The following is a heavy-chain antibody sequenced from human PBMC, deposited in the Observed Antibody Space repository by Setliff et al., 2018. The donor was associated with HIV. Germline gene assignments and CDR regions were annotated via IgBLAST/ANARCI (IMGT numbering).Heavy chain of an antibody. CDR3: ARRVLESQLLGRANDALDI. Sequence: SETLSLTCTVSGGSISSSSYYWGWIRQRPGQGLEWIASIYYTGSTFYSPSLKSRVSISVDTSKNHFSLRLHSALASDTAVYFCARRVLESQLLGRANDALDIWGQGAMVTVSS. V-gene: IGHV4-39*02. CDR1: GGSISSSSYY. J-gene: IGHJ3*02. D-gene: IGHD2-2*01. CDR2: IYYTGST.